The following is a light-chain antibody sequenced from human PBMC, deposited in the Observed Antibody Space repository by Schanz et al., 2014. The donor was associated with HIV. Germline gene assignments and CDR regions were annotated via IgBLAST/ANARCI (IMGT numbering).Light chain of an antibody. CDR2: DVA. V-gene: IGLV2-14*03. CDR3: SSFRSNTTWV. Sequence: QSALTQPPSASGSPGQSVTISCTEINSDVGGYNYVSWYQQHPGKAPKLMIYDVAKRPSGISNRFSGSKSGNTASLTIFGLQADDEADYYCSSFRSNTTWVFGGGTKVTVL. CDR1: NSDVGGYNY. J-gene: IGLJ3*02.